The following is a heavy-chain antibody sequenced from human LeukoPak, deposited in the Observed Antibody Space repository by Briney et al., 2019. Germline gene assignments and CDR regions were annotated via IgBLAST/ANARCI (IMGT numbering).Heavy chain of an antibody. CDR1: GFTFSSYG. CDR2: ISGSGGST. J-gene: IGHJ6*03. D-gene: IGHD4-17*01. V-gene: IGHV3-23*01. Sequence: GGSLRLSCAASGFTFSSYGMSWVRQAPGKGLEWVSAISGSGGSTYYADSVKGRFTISRDDSRDTVYLQMDSLRAEDTAMYYCAKVAGNGDYNYFYYMDVWGKGTMVTVSS. CDR3: AKVAGNGDYNYFYYMDV.